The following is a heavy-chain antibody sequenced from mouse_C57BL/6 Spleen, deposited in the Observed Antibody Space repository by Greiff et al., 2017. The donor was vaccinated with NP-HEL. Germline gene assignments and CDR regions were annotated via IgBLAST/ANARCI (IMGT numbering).Heavy chain of an antibody. CDR2: IRLKSDNYAT. J-gene: IGHJ3*01. D-gene: IGHD2-4*01. Sequence: EVQGVESGGGLVQPGGSMKLSCVASGFTFSNYWMNWVRQSPEKGLEWVAQIRLKSDNYATHYAESVKGRFTISRDDSKSSVYLQMNNLRAEDTGIYYCTPYYDYVSWFAYWGQGTLVTVSA. CDR3: TPYYDYVSWFAY. V-gene: IGHV6-3*01. CDR1: GFTFSNYW.